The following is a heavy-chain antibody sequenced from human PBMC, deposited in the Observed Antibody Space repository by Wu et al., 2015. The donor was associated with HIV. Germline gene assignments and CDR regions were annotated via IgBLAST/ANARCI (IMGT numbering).Heavy chain of an antibody. Sequence: QVQLVQSGAEVKKPGSSVKVSCKASGGTFSSYAISWVRQAPGQGLEWMGGIIPIFGTANYAQKFQGRVTITADESTSTAYMELSSLRSEDTAVYYCARETRLGSPEYYYYYMDVWGKGDHGHRLL. J-gene: IGHJ6*03. V-gene: IGHV1-69*12. CDR2: IIPIFGTA. CDR1: GGTFSSYA. CDR3: ARETRLGSPEYYYYYMDV. D-gene: IGHD7-27*01.